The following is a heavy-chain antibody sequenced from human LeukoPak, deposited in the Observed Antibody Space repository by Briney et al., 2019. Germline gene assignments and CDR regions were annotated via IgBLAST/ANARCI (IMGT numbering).Heavy chain of an antibody. V-gene: IGHV3-48*01. CDR3: VRIYGDSDY. J-gene: IGHJ4*02. D-gene: IGHD4-17*01. CDR2: ISSSSSTI. CDR1: AFTFSSYS. Sequence: GGSLRLSCAASAFTFSSYSMNWVRQAPGKGLEWVSYISSSSSTIYYADSVKGRFTISRDNAKNSLYLQMNSLRTEDTAVYYCVRIYGDSDYWGQGTLVTVSS.